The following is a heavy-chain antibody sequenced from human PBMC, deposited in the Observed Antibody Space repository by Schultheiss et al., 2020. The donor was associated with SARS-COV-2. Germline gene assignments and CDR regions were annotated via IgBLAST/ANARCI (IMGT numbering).Heavy chain of an antibody. CDR1: GGSISSSSYY. J-gene: IGHJ5*02. CDR3: ARETIAVAGTYNWFDP. V-gene: IGHV4-39*07. CDR2: IYYSGST. D-gene: IGHD6-19*01. Sequence: GSLRLSCTVSGGSISSSSYYWGWIRQPPGKGLEWIGSIYYSGSTYYNPSLKSRVTMSVDTSKNQFSLKLSSVTAADTAVYYCARETIAVAGTYNWFDPWGQGTLVTVSS.